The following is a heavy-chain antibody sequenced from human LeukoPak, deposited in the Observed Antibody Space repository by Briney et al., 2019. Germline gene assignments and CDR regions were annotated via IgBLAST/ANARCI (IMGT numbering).Heavy chain of an antibody. V-gene: IGHV4-59*08. J-gene: IGHJ5*02. CDR1: GGSISSYY. CDR3: ARRIAAAGRWDWFDP. Sequence: SETLSLTCTVSGGSISSYYWSWLRQPPGKGLEWIGYIYYSGSTNYNPSLKSRVTISVDTSKNQFSLKLSSVTAADTAVYYCARRIAAAGRWDWFDPWGQGTLVTVSS. D-gene: IGHD6-13*01. CDR2: IYYSGST.